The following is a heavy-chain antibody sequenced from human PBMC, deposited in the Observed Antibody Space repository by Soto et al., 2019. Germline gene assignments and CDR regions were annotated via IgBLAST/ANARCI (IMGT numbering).Heavy chain of an antibody. CDR3: GQGTWGAFDI. D-gene: IGHD7-27*01. Sequence: EVQLLESGGGLVQPGGPLRLSCVAPGFTFSSNAMSWVRQAPGKGLEWVSHITSGSGGGTYYADSVKGRFTISRDNAKNTLYMQMNSLRVADTAVYYCGQGTWGAFDIWGHGTVVTVSS. CDR1: GFTFSSNA. V-gene: IGHV3-23*01. CDR2: ITSGSGGGT. J-gene: IGHJ3*02.